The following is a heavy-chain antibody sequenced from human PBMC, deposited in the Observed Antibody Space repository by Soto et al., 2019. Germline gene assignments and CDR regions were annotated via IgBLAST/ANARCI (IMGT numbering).Heavy chain of an antibody. D-gene: IGHD3-22*01. V-gene: IGHV1-46*01. CDR1: GYTFTSYY. CDR2: INPSGGST. CDR3: ARVGLGGSRGYYGDAFDI. Sequence: ASVKVSCKASGYTFTSYYMHWVRQAPGQGLEWMGIINPSGGSTSYVQKFQGRVTMTRDTSTSTVYMELSSLRSEDTAVYYCARVGLGGSRGYYGDAFDIWVQGPMVTVPS. J-gene: IGHJ3*02.